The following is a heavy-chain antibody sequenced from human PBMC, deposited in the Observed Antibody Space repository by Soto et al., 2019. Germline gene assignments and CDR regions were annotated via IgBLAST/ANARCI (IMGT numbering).Heavy chain of an antibody. V-gene: IGHV3-11*05. Sequence: QVQVVASGGGLVKPGGCLRLSCVASGFTFSDYYMSWIRQVPGKGLEWVSYISGGGPYTNNADSVRGRFAISRDNAKNSLYLQMNSLRVEDTAVYYCARGDRDGGYWGQGTLVTVSS. J-gene: IGHJ4*02. D-gene: IGHD3-16*01. CDR3: ARGDRDGGY. CDR2: ISGGGPYT. CDR1: GFTFSDYY.